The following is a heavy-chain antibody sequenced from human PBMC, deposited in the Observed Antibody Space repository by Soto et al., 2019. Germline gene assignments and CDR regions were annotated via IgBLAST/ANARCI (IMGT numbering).Heavy chain of an antibody. CDR1: GSSFSSSSYY. Sequence: PETLSLTCPVSGSSFSSSSYYWGGIRQPPGKGPEWIGSIYYSGSTYYNPSLKSRVTISVDTSKNQFSLKLSSVTAADTAVYYCARHAGITGNPGVNYYYGMDVWGQGTTVT. D-gene: IGHD1-20*01. J-gene: IGHJ6*02. CDR2: IYYSGST. CDR3: ARHAGITGNPGVNYYYGMDV. V-gene: IGHV4-39*01.